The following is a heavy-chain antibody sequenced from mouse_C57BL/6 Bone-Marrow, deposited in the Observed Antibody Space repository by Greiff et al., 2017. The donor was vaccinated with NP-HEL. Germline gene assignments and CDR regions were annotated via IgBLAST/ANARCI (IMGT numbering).Heavy chain of an antibody. CDR1: GFTFSSYA. CDR2: ISDGGSYT. V-gene: IGHV5-4*01. Sequence: EVKLVESGGGLVKPGGSLKLSCAASGFTFSSYAMSWVRQTPEKRLEWVATISDGGSYTYYPDNVKGRFTISRDNAKNNLYLQMSHLKSEDTAMYYCARDRYGSLFDYWGQGTTLTVSS. D-gene: IGHD1-1*01. CDR3: ARDRYGSLFDY. J-gene: IGHJ2*01.